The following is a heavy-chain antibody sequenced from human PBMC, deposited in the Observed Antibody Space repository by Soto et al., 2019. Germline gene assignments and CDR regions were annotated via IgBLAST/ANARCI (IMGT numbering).Heavy chain of an antibody. Sequence: GGSLRLSCAASGFTFSSYSMNWVRQAPGKGLEWVSSISSSSSYIYYADSVKGRFTISRDNAKNSLYLQMNSLRDEDTAVYYCARNYYDSSGYFLDWFDPWGQGTLVTVSS. D-gene: IGHD3-22*01. CDR3: ARNYYDSSGYFLDWFDP. V-gene: IGHV3-21*01. J-gene: IGHJ5*02. CDR2: ISSSSSYI. CDR1: GFTFSSYS.